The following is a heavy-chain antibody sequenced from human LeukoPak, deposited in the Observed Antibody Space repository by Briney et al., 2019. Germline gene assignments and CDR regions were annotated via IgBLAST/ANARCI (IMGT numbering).Heavy chain of an antibody. CDR1: GGNLGNYA. Sequence: SVNVSCKASGGNLGNYAISWVRQAPGQGLEWMGRIVPIFGSTNFAQKFQDRLTIAADKATNTLYLELTNLRSDDTAVYYCAREPGGVRRYFDYWDQATLVTVSS. CDR2: IVPIFGST. D-gene: IGHD1-26*01. CDR3: AREPGGVRRYFDY. J-gene: IGHJ4*02. V-gene: IGHV1-69*06.